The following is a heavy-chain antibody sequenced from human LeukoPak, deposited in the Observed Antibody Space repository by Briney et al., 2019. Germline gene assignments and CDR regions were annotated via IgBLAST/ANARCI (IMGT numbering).Heavy chain of an antibody. CDR1: GFTFSSYS. CDR3: ARAQTN. V-gene: IGHV3-48*01. J-gene: IGHJ4*02. D-gene: IGHD4-11*01. CDR2: ISSSGATM. Sequence: GGSLRLSCAASGFTFSSYSINWVRQAPGKGLEWVSYISSSGATMYYADSVRGRFTISRDTAKNSLYLQMNSLRAEDTAVYYCARAQTNWGQGTLVTVSS.